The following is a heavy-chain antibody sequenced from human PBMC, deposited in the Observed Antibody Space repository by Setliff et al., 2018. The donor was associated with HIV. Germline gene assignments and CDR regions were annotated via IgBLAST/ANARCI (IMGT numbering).Heavy chain of an antibody. CDR3: ARTPGTIWGYDY. CDR1: GPSLSTGHH. V-gene: IGHV4-34*01. D-gene: IGHD3-9*01. Sequence: SETLSLTCSVSGPSLSTGHHWGWIRQPPGKGLEWIGEINHSGSTNFNPSLKSRVTISVDRSENQFSLKLSSVTAADTAVYYCARTPGTIWGYDYWGQGTLVTVSS. J-gene: IGHJ4*02. CDR2: INHSGST.